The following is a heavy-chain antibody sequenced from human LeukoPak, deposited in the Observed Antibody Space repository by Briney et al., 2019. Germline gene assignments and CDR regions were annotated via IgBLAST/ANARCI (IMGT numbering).Heavy chain of an antibody. CDR2: IHPNSGGT. D-gene: IGHD3-10*01. J-gene: IGHJ5*02. CDR3: ARGNSLSSYYNWLDP. Sequence: GASVKVSCKAAGYTFSDYYIHWVRQAPGQGAEWMGWIHPNSGGTKYADKFQGRVTMTRETSISTAYMELSRLKSDDTAVYYCARGNSLSSYYNWLDPWGQGTLVTVSS. V-gene: IGHV1-2*02. CDR1: GYTFSDYY.